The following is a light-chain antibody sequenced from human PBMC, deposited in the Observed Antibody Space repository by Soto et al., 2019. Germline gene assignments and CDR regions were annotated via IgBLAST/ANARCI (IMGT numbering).Light chain of an antibody. CDR1: DSDVGNYDL. CDR2: GVT. J-gene: IGLJ3*02. CDR3: CSYAGENTWV. V-gene: IGLV2-23*02. Sequence: QSALTQPASVSGSPGQSITVSCTGTDSDVGNYDLVSWYQQHPGQAPKVMIYGVTKRPSGVSNRFSGNRSGNTASLTISGLQAEDEAEYHCCSYAGENTWVFGGGTK.